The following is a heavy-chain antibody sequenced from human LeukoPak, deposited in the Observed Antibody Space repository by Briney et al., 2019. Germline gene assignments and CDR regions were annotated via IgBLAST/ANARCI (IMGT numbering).Heavy chain of an antibody. Sequence: GGSLRLSCAASGFTFSSHWMTWVRQAPGKGLEWVGRIKSKTSGETTDYAASVKGRFTISRDDSKNTLYLQMNSLKTEDTAVYYCTTDRRFGEYYFDYWGQGTLVTVSS. CDR3: TTDRRFGEYYFDY. J-gene: IGHJ4*02. CDR2: IKSKTSGETT. V-gene: IGHV3-15*01. D-gene: IGHD3-10*01. CDR1: GFTFSSHW.